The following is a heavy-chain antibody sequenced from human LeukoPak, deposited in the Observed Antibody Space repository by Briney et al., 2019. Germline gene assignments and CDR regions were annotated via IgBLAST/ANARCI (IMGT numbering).Heavy chain of an antibody. CDR1: GFTFSSYS. CDR2: ISSSSSYI. Sequence: PGGSLRLSCAASGFTFSSYSMNWVRQAPGKGLEWVSSISSSSSYIYYADSVKGRFTISRDNAKNSLYLQMNSLRAEDTAVYYCARTMTSQVPDAFDIWGQGTMVTVSS. D-gene: IGHD3-22*01. V-gene: IGHV3-21*01. CDR3: ARTMTSQVPDAFDI. J-gene: IGHJ3*02.